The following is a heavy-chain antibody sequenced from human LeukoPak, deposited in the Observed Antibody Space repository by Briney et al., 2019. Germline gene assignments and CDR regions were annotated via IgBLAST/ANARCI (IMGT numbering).Heavy chain of an antibody. D-gene: IGHD3-3*01. V-gene: IGHV1-69*05. J-gene: IGHJ6*03. CDR2: IIPIFGTA. CDR1: GGTFSSYA. Sequence: SVKVSCKASGGTFSSYAISWVRQAPGQGVEWMGRIIPIFGTANYAQKFQGRVTITTDESTSTAYMELSSLRSEDTAVYYCAREGTRPYYDFWSGYSNRRYYYYMDVWGKGTTVTVSS. CDR3: AREGTRPYYDFWSGYSNRRYYYYMDV.